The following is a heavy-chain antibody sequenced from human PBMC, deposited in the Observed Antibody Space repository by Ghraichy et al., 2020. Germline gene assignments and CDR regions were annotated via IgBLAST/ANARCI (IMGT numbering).Heavy chain of an antibody. Sequence: GGSLRLSCAASGFTFSTYWMHWVRQAPGKGLVWVSRINSDGSSTTYADSVMGRFTISRDNAKNTLYLQMSSLRAEDTAVYYCARVRSTVTKYFDLWGRGTLGTVSS. CDR1: GFTFSTYW. CDR2: INSDGSST. D-gene: IGHD4-17*01. CDR3: ARVRSTVTKYFDL. V-gene: IGHV3-74*01. J-gene: IGHJ2*01.